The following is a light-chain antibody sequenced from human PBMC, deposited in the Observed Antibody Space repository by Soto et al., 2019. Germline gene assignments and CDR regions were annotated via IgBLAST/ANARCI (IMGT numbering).Light chain of an antibody. V-gene: IGKV3-20*01. J-gene: IGKJ1*01. CDR1: QRFRSND. Sequence: EIVLTQSPGTLSLSPGERATLSCRASQRFRSNDLAWYQQKPGQAPRLLIYDASSRATGIPDRFSGSGSGTDFNLTISRLEPEDFAVYYCQQYGDSRTFGQGTKVEIK. CDR2: DAS. CDR3: QQYGDSRT.